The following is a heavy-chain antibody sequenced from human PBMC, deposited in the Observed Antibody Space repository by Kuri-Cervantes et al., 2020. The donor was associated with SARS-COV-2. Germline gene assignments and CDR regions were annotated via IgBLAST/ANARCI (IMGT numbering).Heavy chain of an antibody. J-gene: IGHJ3*02. CDR3: AMLPRPRNAFDN. D-gene: IGHD3-16*01. V-gene: IGHV1-69*13. CDR1: GGTFSSYA. Sequence: SVKVSCKASGGTFSSYAISWVRQAPGQGLEWMGGIIPIFGTANYAQKFQGRVTITADESTSTAYMELSSLRSEDTAVYYCAMLPRPRNAFDNWGQGTMVTVSS. CDR2: IIPIFGTA.